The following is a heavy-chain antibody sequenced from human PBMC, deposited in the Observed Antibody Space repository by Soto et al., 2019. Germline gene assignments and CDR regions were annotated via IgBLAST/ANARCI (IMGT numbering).Heavy chain of an antibody. CDR1: GFTFSSYS. CDR3: ARYGGSVGY. V-gene: IGHV3-48*02. CDR2: ISSSSSTI. Sequence: EVQLVESGGGLVQPGGSLRLSCAASGFTFSSYSMNWVRQAPGKGLEWVSYISSSSSTIYYADSVKGRFSISRDKAKNSLYRHMNSLRDEDTAVYYCARYGGSVGYWGQGTVVTVSS. J-gene: IGHJ4*02. D-gene: IGHD1-26*01.